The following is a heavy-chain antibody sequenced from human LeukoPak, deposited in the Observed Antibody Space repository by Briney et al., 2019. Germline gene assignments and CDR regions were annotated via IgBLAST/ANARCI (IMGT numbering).Heavy chain of an antibody. CDR3: AFGEFDY. D-gene: IGHD3-10*01. CDR1: GFTFSSYG. V-gene: IGHV3-30*03. Sequence: GGSLRLSCAASGFTFSSYGMHWVRRAPGKGLEWVAVISYDGSNKYYADSVKGRSTISRDNSKNTLYLQMNSLRAEDTAVYYCAFGEFDYWGQGTLVTVSS. CDR2: ISYDGSNK. J-gene: IGHJ4*02.